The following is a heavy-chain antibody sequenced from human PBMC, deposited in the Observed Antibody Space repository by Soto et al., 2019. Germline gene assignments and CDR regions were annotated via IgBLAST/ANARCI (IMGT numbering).Heavy chain of an antibody. Sequence: SVKVSCKASGGTFSSYAISWVRQAPGQGLEWMGGIIPIFGTANYAQKFQGRVTITANESTSTAYMELSSLRSEDTAVYYCAGGYYYDSSGYYRTFDYWGQGTLVTVSS. CDR1: GGTFSSYA. V-gene: IGHV1-69*13. D-gene: IGHD3-22*01. J-gene: IGHJ4*02. CDR2: IIPIFGTA. CDR3: AGGYYYDSSGYYRTFDY.